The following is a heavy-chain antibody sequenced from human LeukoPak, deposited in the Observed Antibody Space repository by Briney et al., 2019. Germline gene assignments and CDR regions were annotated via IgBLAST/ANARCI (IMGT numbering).Heavy chain of an antibody. CDR3: ARVAATVTWVDY. CDR1: GCTFTGYY. D-gene: IGHD4-17*01. Sequence: ASVKVSFKASGCTFTGYYMHWVRQAPGQGLEWMGWINPNSGGTNYAQKFQGRVTMTRDTSISTAYMELSRLRSDDTAVYYCARVAATVTWVDYWGQGTLVTVSS. V-gene: IGHV1-2*02. J-gene: IGHJ4*02. CDR2: INPNSGGT.